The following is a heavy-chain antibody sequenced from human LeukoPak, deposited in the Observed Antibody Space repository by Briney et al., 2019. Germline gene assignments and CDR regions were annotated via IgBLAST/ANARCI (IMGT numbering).Heavy chain of an antibody. D-gene: IGHD6-13*01. J-gene: IGHJ6*02. CDR2: INHSGST. CDR1: GGSFSGYY. V-gene: IGHV4-34*01. CDR3: ARCIAAAGLYYYYGMDV. Sequence: SETLSLTCAVYGGSFSGYYWSWIRQPPGKGLEWIGEINHSGSTNYNPSLKSRVTISVDTSKNQFSLKLSSVTAADTAVYYCARCIAAAGLYYYYGMDVWGQGTTVTVSS.